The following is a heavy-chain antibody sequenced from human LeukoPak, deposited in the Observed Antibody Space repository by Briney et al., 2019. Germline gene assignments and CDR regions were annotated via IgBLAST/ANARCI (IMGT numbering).Heavy chain of an antibody. V-gene: IGHV3-11*05. CDR3: ARVVPPNWYFDL. CDR1: GFTFSGYS. D-gene: IGHD1-26*01. CDR2: ISSSSSYT. Sequence: GGSLRLSCAASGFTFSGYSMNWIRQAPGKGLEWVSYISSSSSYTNYADSVKGRFTISRDNAKNSLYLQMNSLRAEDTAVYYCARVVPPNWYFDLWGRGTLVTVSS. J-gene: IGHJ2*01.